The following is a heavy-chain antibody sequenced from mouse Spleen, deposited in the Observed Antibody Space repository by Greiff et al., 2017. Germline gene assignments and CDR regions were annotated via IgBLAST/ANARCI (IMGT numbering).Heavy chain of an antibody. Sequence: ESGPGLVKPSQSLSLTCSVTGYSITSGYYWNWIRQFPGNKLEWMGYISYDGSNNYNPSLKNRISITRDTSKNQFFLKLNSVTTEDTATYYCASGGSSWYFDVWGTGTTVTVSS. CDR2: ISYDGSN. D-gene: IGHD1-1*01. CDR1: GYSITSGYY. CDR3: ASGGSSWYFDV. J-gene: IGHJ1*03. V-gene: IGHV3-6*01.